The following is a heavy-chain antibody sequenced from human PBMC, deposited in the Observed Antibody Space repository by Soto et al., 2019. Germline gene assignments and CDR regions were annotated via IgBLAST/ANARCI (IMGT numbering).Heavy chain of an antibody. Sequence: ASVKVSCKASGGTFSSYTISWVRQAPGQGLEWMGRIIPILGIANYAQKFQGRVTITADKSTSTAYMELSSLRSEDTAVYYCARDYCSSTSCYGGNYYYMDVWGKGTTVTVS. V-gene: IGHV1-69*04. CDR3: ARDYCSSTSCYGGNYYYMDV. CDR2: IIPILGIA. D-gene: IGHD2-2*01. J-gene: IGHJ6*03. CDR1: GGTFSSYT.